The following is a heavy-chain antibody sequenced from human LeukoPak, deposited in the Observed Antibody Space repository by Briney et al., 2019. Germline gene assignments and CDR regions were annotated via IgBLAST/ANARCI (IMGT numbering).Heavy chain of an antibody. J-gene: IGHJ4*02. V-gene: IGHV3-48*03. CDR3: VRNYYPDV. Sequence: GGPLRLSCAASGFPFGSYEKNWVRQAPGMGLEGVSYISSGGKTIQYAVSVKGRFTIPRENPKISVYLQMNRLSREDRPVLFSVRNYYPDVWGQGTLVTVSS. CDR2: ISSGGKTI. CDR1: GFPFGSYE. D-gene: IGHD1-7*01.